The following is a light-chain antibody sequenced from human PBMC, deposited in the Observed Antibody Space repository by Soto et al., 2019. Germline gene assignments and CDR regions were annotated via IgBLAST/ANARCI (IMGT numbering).Light chain of an antibody. Sequence: SSELTQPPSVSVYPGQKDRITCSGDALPKQYAYWYQQKPGQAPVLVIYKDSERPSGIPERFSGSSSGTTVTLTISGVQAEDEADYYCQSADSSGTYVFGTGTKV. J-gene: IGLJ1*01. CDR1: ALPKQY. CDR2: KDS. CDR3: QSADSSGTYV. V-gene: IGLV3-25*02.